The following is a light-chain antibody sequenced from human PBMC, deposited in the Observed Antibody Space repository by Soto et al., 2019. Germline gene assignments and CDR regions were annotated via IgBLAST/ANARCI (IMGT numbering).Light chain of an antibody. CDR2: STS. Sequence: QTVVTQEPSLTVSPGGTVTLTCASSTGAVTSGYYPNWFQQKPGQAPRALTYSTSNKHSWTPARFSGSLLGGKAALTLSGVQPEDEAEYYCLLFYGGYWVFGGGTQLTVL. CDR3: LLFYGGYWV. CDR1: TGAVTSGYY. J-gene: IGLJ3*02. V-gene: IGLV7-43*01.